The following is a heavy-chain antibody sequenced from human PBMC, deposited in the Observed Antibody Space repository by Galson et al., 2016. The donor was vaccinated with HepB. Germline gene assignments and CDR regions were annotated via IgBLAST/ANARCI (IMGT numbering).Heavy chain of an antibody. CDR1: GYTFTDYY. CDR3: ARDLRGTRLRIFYGMDV. CDR2: INPKTGDT. Sequence: SVKVSCKASGYTFTDYYIHWVRQAPGQGLEWMGWINPKTGDTDLPQTFKGWVTMTGDTSIRTVYVDLSRLRFDDTAVYYCARDLRGTRLRIFYGMDVWGQGTTVTVSS. J-gene: IGHJ6*02. V-gene: IGHV1-2*04. D-gene: IGHD3-16*01.